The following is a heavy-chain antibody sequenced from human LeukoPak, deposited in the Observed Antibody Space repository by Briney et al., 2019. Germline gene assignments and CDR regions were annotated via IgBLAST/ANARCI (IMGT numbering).Heavy chain of an antibody. D-gene: IGHD6-13*01. CDR3: AREGSGGSWYVRY. CDR1: GFTVSSNY. CDR2: IYSSAVT. V-gene: IGHV3-66*03. Sequence: GGSLRLSCAASGFTVSSNYMTWVRQAPGKGLEWVSLIYSSAVTDYADSVKGRFTISVDNSKNMMYLQMNSLRAEDTAAYYCAREGSGGSWYVRYWGQGTLVIVSS. J-gene: IGHJ4*02.